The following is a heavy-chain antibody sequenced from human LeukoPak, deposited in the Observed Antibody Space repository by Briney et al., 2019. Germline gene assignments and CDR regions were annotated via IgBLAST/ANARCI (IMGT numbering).Heavy chain of an antibody. D-gene: IGHD2-15*01. CDR1: VGTFSSYA. V-gene: IGHV1-69*06. Sequence: SVKVSCKASVGTFSSYAISWVRQAPGQGLEWMGGIIPIFGTANYAQKFQGRVTITADKYTSTAYMELSSLRSEDTAVYYCAQTSLGYCSGGSCYPHYWGQGTLVTVSS. J-gene: IGHJ4*02. CDR3: AQTSLGYCSGGSCYPHY. CDR2: IIPIFGTA.